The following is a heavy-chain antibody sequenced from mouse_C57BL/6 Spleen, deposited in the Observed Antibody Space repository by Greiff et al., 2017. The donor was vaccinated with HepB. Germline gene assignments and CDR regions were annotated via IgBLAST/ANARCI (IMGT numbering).Heavy chain of an antibody. CDR1: GFTFSDYY. CDR3: ARGPFDY. V-gene: IGHV5-12*01. CDR2: ISNGGGST. J-gene: IGHJ2*01. Sequence: EVKLMESGGGLVQPGGSLKLSCAASGFTFSDYYMYWVRQTPEKRLEWVAYISNGGGSTYYPDTVKGRFTISRDNAKNTLYLQMSRLKSEDTAMYYCARGPFDYWGQGTTLTVSS.